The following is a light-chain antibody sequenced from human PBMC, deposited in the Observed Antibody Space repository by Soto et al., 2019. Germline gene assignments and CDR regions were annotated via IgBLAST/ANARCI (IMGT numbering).Light chain of an antibody. CDR2: DVT. Sequence: QSVLTQPASVSGSPGQSITISCTGTSTDVGANNYVSWYQQHPGRAPKVMIYDVTNRPSGVSNRFSGSKSGNTASLTIAGLQAEDEADYYCYLHVDGTTGVFGGGTKLTVL. V-gene: IGLV2-14*01. CDR1: STDVGANNY. J-gene: IGLJ2*01. CDR3: YLHVDGTTGV.